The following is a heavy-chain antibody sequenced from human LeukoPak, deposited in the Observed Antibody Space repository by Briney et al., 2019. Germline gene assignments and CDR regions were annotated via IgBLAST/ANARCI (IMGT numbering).Heavy chain of an antibody. Sequence: SETLSLTCTVSGGSISSYYWSWIRQPPGKGLEWIGYIYYSGSTNYNPSLKSRVTISVDTSKNQFSLKLSSVTAADTALYYCARIFYDSSGYTFDYWGQGTLVTVSS. CDR2: IYYSGST. CDR1: GGSISSYY. J-gene: IGHJ4*02. D-gene: IGHD3-22*01. V-gene: IGHV4-59*08. CDR3: ARIFYDSSGYTFDY.